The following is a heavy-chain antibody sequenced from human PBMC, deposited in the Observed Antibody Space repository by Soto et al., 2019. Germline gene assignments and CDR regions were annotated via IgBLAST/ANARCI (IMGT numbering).Heavy chain of an antibody. D-gene: IGHD2-2*01. CDR2: IYPGDSEN. CDR3: ARQLLGFCSSPSCRNFYYYGMDV. J-gene: IGHJ6*02. V-gene: IGHV5-51*01. CDR1: GYSFTSYW. Sequence: GESLKISCKGFGYSFTSYWIGWVRQKPGKGLEWMGIIYPGDSENRYRPPFQGQVTISADKSISTAYLQWSSLKASDTAIYYCARQLLGFCSSPSCRNFYYYGMDVWGLGTTVTVSS.